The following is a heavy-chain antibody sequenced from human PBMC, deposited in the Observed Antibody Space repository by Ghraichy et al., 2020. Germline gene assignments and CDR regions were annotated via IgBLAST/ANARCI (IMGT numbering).Heavy chain of an antibody. CDR2: IKSEAYGGTT. J-gene: IGHJ4*02. CDR1: GFSVNNAW. D-gene: IGHD3-16*01. V-gene: IGHV3-15*01. CDR3: ATGQAIAFYGRVPDC. Sequence: GGSLRLSCAASGFSVNNAWVSWVRQAPGRGLEWIGRIKSEAYGGTTDFGAPVKDRFIISRDDSQNTVYLQMNSLRTEDTAVYFFATGQAIAFYGRVPDCWGPGTLVIVSS.